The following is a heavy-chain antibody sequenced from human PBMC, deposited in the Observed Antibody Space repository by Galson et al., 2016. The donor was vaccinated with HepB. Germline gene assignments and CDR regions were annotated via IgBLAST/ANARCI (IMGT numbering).Heavy chain of an antibody. Sequence: SETLSLTCAVSGGSISSRTCFWGRIRQPPGKGLEWLGSINYSANTYYNPSLKSRLTMSIDTSTNQFSLKPTSVTAADTAVFYCARLKPGVAVDYWGQGSLVIVSS. CDR1: GGSISSRTCF. D-gene: IGHD6-19*01. CDR3: ARLKPGVAVDY. V-gene: IGHV4-39*01. CDR2: INYSANT. J-gene: IGHJ4*02.